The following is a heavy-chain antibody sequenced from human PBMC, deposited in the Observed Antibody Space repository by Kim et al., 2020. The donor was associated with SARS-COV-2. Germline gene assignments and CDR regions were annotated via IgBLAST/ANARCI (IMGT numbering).Heavy chain of an antibody. V-gene: IGHV4-61*01. J-gene: IGHJ4*02. CDR1: GDSVSSLSYY. CDR3: AAVGEYGDSHY. D-gene: IGHD3-10*01. CDR2: LYHIGTT. Sequence: SETLSLTCTVSGDSVSSLSYYWSWIRHPAGKGLEWIGYLYHIGTTKYNPSLEGRVTISKDTSKNQFSLGLTSVTASDTAVYYCAAVGEYGDSHYWGQRSRVIVSS.